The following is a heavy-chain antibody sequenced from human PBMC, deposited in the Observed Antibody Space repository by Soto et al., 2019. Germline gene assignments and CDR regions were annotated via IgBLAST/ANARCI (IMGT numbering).Heavy chain of an antibody. CDR3: ARSSGYSYGYFDY. D-gene: IGHD5-18*01. CDR1: GGSISSYY. CDR2: IYYSGST. Sequence: SETLSLTCTVSGGSISSYYWSWIRQPPGKGLEWIGYIYYSGSTNYNPSLKSRVTISVDTSKNQFSLKLSSVTAADTAVYYCARSSGYSYGYFDYWGQGTLVTVSS. V-gene: IGHV4-59*01. J-gene: IGHJ4*02.